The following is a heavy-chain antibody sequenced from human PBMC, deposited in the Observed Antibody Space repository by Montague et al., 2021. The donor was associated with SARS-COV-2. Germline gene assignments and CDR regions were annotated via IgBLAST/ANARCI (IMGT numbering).Heavy chain of an antibody. CDR2: TYYRSEWYS. D-gene: IGHD2-15*01. J-gene: IGHJ4*02. Sequence: CAISGDSVSTNSGTWNWLRLSPSRGLEWLWRTYYRSEWYSDYSVSVKSRISINPDTSKNQFSLQLNSVTPEDTAVYYCARAERGSCGDGNCYQYFFNYWGKGTLVTVSS. CDR1: GDSVSTNSGT. CDR3: ARAERGSCGDGNCYQYFFNY. V-gene: IGHV6-1*01.